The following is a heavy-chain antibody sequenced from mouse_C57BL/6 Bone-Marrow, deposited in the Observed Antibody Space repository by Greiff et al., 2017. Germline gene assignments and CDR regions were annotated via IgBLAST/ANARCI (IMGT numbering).Heavy chain of an antibody. CDR3: ARRGGGYAMDY. Sequence: EVQVVESGGDLVKPGGSLKLSCAASGFTFSSYGMSWVRQTPDKRLEWVATISSGGSYTYYPDSVKGRFTISRDNAKNTLYLQMSSLKSEDTAMFYCARRGGGYAMDYWGQGTSVTVSS. CDR2: ISSGGSYT. J-gene: IGHJ4*01. V-gene: IGHV5-6*01. CDR1: GFTFSSYG.